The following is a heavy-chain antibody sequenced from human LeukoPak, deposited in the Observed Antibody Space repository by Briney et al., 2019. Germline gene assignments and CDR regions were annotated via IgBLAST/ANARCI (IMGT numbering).Heavy chain of an antibody. J-gene: IGHJ6*02. CDR1: GFTFSSYG. CDR3: AKDLDIAARRWAYYYYGMDV. D-gene: IGHD6-6*01. Sequence: GGSLRLSCAASGFTFSSYGMHLVRQAPSKGPEWVSVISYDGSNKYCADSVKGRFTISRDNSKNTLYLQMNRLRAEDTAVYYCAKDLDIAARRWAYYYYGMDVWGQGTTVTVSS. CDR2: ISYDGSNK. V-gene: IGHV3-30*18.